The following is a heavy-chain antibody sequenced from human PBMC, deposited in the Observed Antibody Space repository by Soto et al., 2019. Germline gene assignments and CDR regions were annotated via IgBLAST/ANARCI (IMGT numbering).Heavy chain of an antibody. CDR3: ATDGYYYSELFDP. J-gene: IGHJ5*02. Sequence: QLQLQESGPGLVKPSETLSLTCTVSGGSISSSSYYWGWIRQPPGKGLEWIGSIYYSGSTYYNPSLKSRVTISVDTSKNQFSLKLSSVTAADTAVYYCATDGYYYSELFDPWGQGTLVTVSS. CDR1: GGSISSSSYY. D-gene: IGHD3-22*01. V-gene: IGHV4-39*01. CDR2: IYYSGST.